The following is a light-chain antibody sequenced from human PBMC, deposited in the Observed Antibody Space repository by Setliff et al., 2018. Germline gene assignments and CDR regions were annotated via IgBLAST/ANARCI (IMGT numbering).Light chain of an antibody. Sequence: QSALTQPASVSGSPGQSITMSCTGTSSDVGAYNFVSWYQQHPGKAPKLILYDFTTRPSGVSDRFSGSKSANTASLTISGLQAEDEADYYCCSYAGSSTFVFGGGTKVTVL. CDR1: SSDVGAYNF. J-gene: IGLJ1*01. CDR2: DFT. V-gene: IGLV2-23*02. CDR3: CSYAGSSTFV.